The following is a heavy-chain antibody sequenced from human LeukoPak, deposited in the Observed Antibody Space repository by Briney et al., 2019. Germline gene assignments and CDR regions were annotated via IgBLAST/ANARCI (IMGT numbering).Heavy chain of an antibody. Sequence: ASVKVSCKASGCTFTSYGISWVRQAPGQGLEWMGWISAYNGNTNYAQKLQGRVTMTTDTSTSTAYMELRSLRSDDTAVYYCARTGEYYYDSSGYSDYWGQGTLVTVSS. J-gene: IGHJ4*02. V-gene: IGHV1-18*01. D-gene: IGHD3-22*01. CDR1: GCTFTSYG. CDR3: ARTGEYYYDSSGYSDY. CDR2: ISAYNGNT.